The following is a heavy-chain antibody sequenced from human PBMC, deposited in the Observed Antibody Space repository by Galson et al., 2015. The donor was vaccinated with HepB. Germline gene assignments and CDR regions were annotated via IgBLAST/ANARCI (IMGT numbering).Heavy chain of an antibody. CDR2: ISGSGGST. J-gene: IGHJ3*02. D-gene: IGHD2-15*01. V-gene: IGHV3-23*01. CDR3: AKDLVGYCSGGSCYSGPLGAFDI. Sequence: SLRLSCAASGFTFSSYAMHWVRQAPGKGLEWVSAISGSGGSTYYADSVKGRFTISRDNSKNTLYLQMNSLRAEDTAVYYCAKDLVGYCSGGSCYSGPLGAFDIWGQGTMVTVSS. CDR1: GFTFSSYA.